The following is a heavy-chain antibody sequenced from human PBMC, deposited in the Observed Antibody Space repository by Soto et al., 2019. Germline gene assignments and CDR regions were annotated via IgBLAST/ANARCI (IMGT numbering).Heavy chain of an antibody. Sequence: GGSLRLSCAASGFTFSSYGMHWVRQAPGKGLEWVAVISYDGSNKYYADSVKGRFTISRDNSKNTLYLQMNSLRAEDTAVYYCANWNHRYYYYYGMDVWGQGTTVTVSS. V-gene: IGHV3-30*18. CDR3: ANWNHRYYYYYGMDV. CDR1: GFTFSSYG. D-gene: IGHD1-1*01. J-gene: IGHJ6*02. CDR2: ISYDGSNK.